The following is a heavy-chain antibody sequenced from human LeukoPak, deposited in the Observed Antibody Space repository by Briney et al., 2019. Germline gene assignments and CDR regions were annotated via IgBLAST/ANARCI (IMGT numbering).Heavy chain of an antibody. CDR1: GYTFIGYY. D-gene: IGHD6-19*01. CDR3: ARRIAVAGNGFDY. CDR2: INPNSGGT. J-gene: IGHJ4*02. V-gene: IGHV1-2*02. Sequence: ASVKVSCKASGYTFIGYYMHWVRQAPGQGLEWMGWINPNSGGTNYAQKFQGRVTMTRDTSISTAYMELSRLRSDDTAVYYCARRIAVAGNGFDYWGQGTLVTVSS.